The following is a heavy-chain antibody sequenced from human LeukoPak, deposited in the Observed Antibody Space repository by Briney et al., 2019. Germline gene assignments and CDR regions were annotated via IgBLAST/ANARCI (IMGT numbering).Heavy chain of an antibody. J-gene: IGHJ4*02. Sequence: TGGSLSLSCAASGFPFDDYAMHWVRQAPGKGLEWVSFISWDWGSTHYADSVKGRFTIPRDNSKNSLYLQMNSLRAEDTALYYCAKDISGGTYYFDYWGQGTLVTVSS. V-gene: IGHV3-43D*03. CDR2: ISWDWGST. CDR3: AKDISGGTYYFDY. CDR1: GFPFDDYA.